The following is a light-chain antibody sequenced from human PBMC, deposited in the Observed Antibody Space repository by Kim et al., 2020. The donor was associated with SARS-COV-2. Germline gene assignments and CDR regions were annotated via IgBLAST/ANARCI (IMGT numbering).Light chain of an antibody. CDR2: RND. CDR1: TFNIASNY. CDR3: ATWDDSLTV. J-gene: IGLJ7*01. V-gene: IGLV1-47*01. Sequence: TPGKWVTISFSRSTFNIASNYVYWYQQLPGTAPKLLIYRNDQRPSGVPDRFSGSKSGTSASLAISGLRSEDEAHYYCATWDDSLTVFGGGTQLTVL.